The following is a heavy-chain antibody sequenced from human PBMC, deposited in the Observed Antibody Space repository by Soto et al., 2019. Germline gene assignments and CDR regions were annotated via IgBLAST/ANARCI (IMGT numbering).Heavy chain of an antibody. J-gene: IGHJ5*02. CDR2: IIPIFGTA. CDR1: GGTFSSYA. CDR3: ARDRGPSSGYYPYWFDP. Sequence: QVQLVQSGAEVKKPGSSVKVSCKASGGTFSSYAITWVRQAPGQGLEWMGGIIPIFGTANYAQKFQARVTITADESTRTAYRELSSLRSEDTDVYYCARDRGPSSGYYPYWFDPWGQGTLVTVSS. D-gene: IGHD3-22*01. V-gene: IGHV1-69*12.